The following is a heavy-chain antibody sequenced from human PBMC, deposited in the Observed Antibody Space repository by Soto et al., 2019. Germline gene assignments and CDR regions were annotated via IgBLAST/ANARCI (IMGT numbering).Heavy chain of an antibody. CDR1: EFPFSTYA. J-gene: IGHJ4*02. CDR2: ISYDGTNK. V-gene: IGHV3-30-3*01. D-gene: IGHD5-18*01. CDR3: ARPSFPGYSSPPWFDY. Sequence: GGSLRLSCAASEFPFSTYAMHWVRQAPGKGLEWLAVISYDGTNKYYADSVKGRFNISRDNSKNTLYLQMNSLRGDDTAVYYCARPSFPGYSSPPWFDYWGQGSLVTVSS.